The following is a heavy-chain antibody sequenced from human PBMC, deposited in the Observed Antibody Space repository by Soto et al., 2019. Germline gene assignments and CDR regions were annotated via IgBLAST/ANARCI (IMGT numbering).Heavy chain of an antibody. J-gene: IGHJ4*02. V-gene: IGHV3-23*01. CDR1: GFTFSSYA. CDR3: ARNSENFGDSKCDC. Sequence: EVQLLESGGGLEQPGGSLRLSCAASGFTFSSYAMNWVRQAPGKGLEWVSSISSSGGKADYADSVKGRFTISRDNSKNTLHLQMTSLRAEDTAVYYCARNSENFGDSKCDCWGQGTLVTVSS. D-gene: IGHD4-17*01. CDR2: ISSSGGKA.